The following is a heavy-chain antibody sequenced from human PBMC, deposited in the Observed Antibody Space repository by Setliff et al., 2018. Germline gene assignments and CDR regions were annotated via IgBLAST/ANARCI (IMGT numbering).Heavy chain of an antibody. V-gene: IGHV1-18*01. CDR3: SRLVRYCTRVTCQRSSDGDF. CDR1: GYTFNDYG. CDR2: ISGHNGNT. Sequence: ASVKVSCKTSGYTFNDYGIAWVRQAPGQGPEWMGWISGHNGNTYYSPKFDGRVTLTTDTSTSTAYMELRGLESDDTAVYYCSRLVRYCTRVTCQRSSDGDFWGQGTPVTVSS. D-gene: IGHD2-8*01. J-gene: IGHJ4*02.